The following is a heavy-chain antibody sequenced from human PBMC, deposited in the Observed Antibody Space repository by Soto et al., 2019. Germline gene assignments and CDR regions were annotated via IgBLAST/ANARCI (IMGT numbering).Heavy chain of an antibody. J-gene: IGHJ4*02. CDR1: GFTFTSSA. CDR3: AADPTYYDFWSGYSSFDY. Sequence: SVKVSCKASGFTFTSSAVQWVRQARGQRLEWIGWIVVGSGNTNYAQKFQERVTITRDMSTSTAYMELSSLRSEDTAVYYCAADPTYYDFWSGYSSFDYWGQGTLVTVSS. D-gene: IGHD3-3*01. CDR2: IVVGSGNT. V-gene: IGHV1-58*01.